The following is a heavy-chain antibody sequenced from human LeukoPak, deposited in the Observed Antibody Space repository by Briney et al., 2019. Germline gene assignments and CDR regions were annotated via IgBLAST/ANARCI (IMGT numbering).Heavy chain of an antibody. CDR2: IKQDGSEK. D-gene: IGHD2-8*01. CDR1: GFTFSSYW. V-gene: IGHV3-7*01. CDR3: ARGPPDIVLMVYATRWNWFDP. Sequence: PGGSLRLSCAASGFTFSSYWMSWVRQAPGKELEWVANIKQDGSEKYYVDSVKGRFTISRDNAKNSLYLQMNSLRAEDTAVYYCARGPPDIVLMVYATRWNWFDPWGQGTLVTVSS. J-gene: IGHJ5*02.